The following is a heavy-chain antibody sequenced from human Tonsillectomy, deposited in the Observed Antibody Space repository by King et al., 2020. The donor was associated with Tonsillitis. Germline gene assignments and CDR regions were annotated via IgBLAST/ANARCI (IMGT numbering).Heavy chain of an antibody. D-gene: IGHD2-2*01. Sequence: VQLVESGGGLVQHGGSLRLSCAASGFTFSSYWMHWVRQAPGKGLVWVSRINSDGSSTSYADSVKGRFTISRDNAKNTLYLQMNSLRAEDTAVYYCLVDCSSTSCQERYYYGMDVWGQGTTVTVSS. CDR1: GFTFSSYW. V-gene: IGHV3-74*01. J-gene: IGHJ6*02. CDR2: INSDGSST. CDR3: LVDCSSTSCQERYYYGMDV.